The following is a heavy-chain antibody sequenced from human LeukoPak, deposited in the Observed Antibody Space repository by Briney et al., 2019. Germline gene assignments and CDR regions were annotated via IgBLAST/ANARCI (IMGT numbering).Heavy chain of an antibody. CDR1: GGSISSSIYY. CDR2: IHYGGNT. V-gene: IGHV4-39*07. Sequence: SETLSLTCTVSGGSISSSIYYWGWIRQLPGKGLEWVGHIHYGGNTYYNPSLKSRVTISVDTSKNQFSLKLRSVTAADTAVYYCTRDVPRSSGYPDNWGQGTLVTVSS. D-gene: IGHD3-22*01. J-gene: IGHJ4*02. CDR3: TRDVPRSSGYPDN.